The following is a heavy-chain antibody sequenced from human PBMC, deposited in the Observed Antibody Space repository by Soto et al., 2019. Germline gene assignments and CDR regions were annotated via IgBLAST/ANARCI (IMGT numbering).Heavy chain of an antibody. Sequence: ASVKVSCKASGYTFTSYGISWVRQAPGQGLEKMGWISAYNGNTNYAQKLQGRVTMTTDTSTSTAYMELRSLRSDDTAVYYCARVVDVVVVPAATSAFDIWGQGTMVTVSS. D-gene: IGHD2-2*03. V-gene: IGHV1-18*01. J-gene: IGHJ3*02. CDR1: GYTFTSYG. CDR3: ARVVDVVVVPAATSAFDI. CDR2: ISAYNGNT.